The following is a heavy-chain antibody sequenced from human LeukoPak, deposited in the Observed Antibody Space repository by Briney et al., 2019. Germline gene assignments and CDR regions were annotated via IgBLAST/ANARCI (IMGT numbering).Heavy chain of an antibody. CDR1: GGSISSSSYY. CDR3: AREVAAYYYDSSRLDP. CDR2: IYYSGST. V-gene: IGHV4-39*02. D-gene: IGHD3-22*01. Sequence: PSETLSLTCTVSGGSISSSSYYWGWIRQPPGKGLEWIGSIYYSGSTYYNPSLKSRVTISVDTSKNQFSLKLSSVTAADTAVYYCAREVAAYYYDSSRLDPWGQGTLVTVSS. J-gene: IGHJ5*02.